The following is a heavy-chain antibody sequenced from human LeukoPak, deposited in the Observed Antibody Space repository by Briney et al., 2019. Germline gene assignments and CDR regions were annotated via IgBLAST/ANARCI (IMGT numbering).Heavy chain of an antibody. Sequence: GGSLRLSCAASGFTFSSYSMNWVRQAPGKGLEWVSSISSSSSYIYYADSVKGRFTISRDNAKNSLYLQMNSLRAKDTAVYYCARFIAAPYYFDYWGRGTLVTVSS. J-gene: IGHJ4*02. D-gene: IGHD6-13*01. CDR2: ISSSSSYI. CDR1: GFTFSSYS. CDR3: ARFIAAPYYFDY. V-gene: IGHV3-21*01.